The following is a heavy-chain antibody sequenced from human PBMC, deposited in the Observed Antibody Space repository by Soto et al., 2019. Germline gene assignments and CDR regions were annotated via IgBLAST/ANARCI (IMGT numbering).Heavy chain of an antibody. CDR1: DYSIKYGYY. J-gene: IGHJ5*01. V-gene: IGHV4-38-2*01. D-gene: IGHD3-10*01. CDR3: ARPGYGSGANWLDS. CDR2: IYYNGNT. Sequence: PSETLSLTCAVSDYSIKYGYYWGWIRQPPGKGLEWIGSIYYNGNTYYNPSLKSRVTISVDTSKNHFSLRLNSVTAADTAVYYCARPGYGSGANWLDSWAPGTLDTVSP.